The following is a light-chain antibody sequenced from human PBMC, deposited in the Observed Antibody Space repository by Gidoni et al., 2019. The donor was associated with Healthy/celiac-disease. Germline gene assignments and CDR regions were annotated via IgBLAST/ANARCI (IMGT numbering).Light chain of an antibody. Sequence: DIQMTQFPSSLSASVGDRVTITCRASQSISSYLNWYQQKPGKAPKLLIYAASSLQSGVPSRFSGSGSGTDFTLTISSLQPEDFATYYCQQCYSTPPYTFGHGTKLEIK. CDR2: AAS. J-gene: IGKJ2*01. CDR1: QSISSY. CDR3: QQCYSTPPYT. V-gene: IGKV1-39*01.